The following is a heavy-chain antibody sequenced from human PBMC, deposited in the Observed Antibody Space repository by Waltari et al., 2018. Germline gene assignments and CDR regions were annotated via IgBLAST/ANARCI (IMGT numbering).Heavy chain of an antibody. CDR1: GLTVRGTY. J-gene: IGHJ4*02. CDR2: IYGGGVT. CDR3: AASSCGADCYYSLDY. D-gene: IGHD2-21*02. V-gene: IGHV3-66*01. Sequence: EVQLVESGGVLVQPGGYLRLSCAASGLTVRGTYMTWVRQAPGKGLDWVSLIYGGGVTYYADSVKGRFIISRDNSKNTLSLQINDLRAEDSALYFCAASSCGADCYYSLDYWGRGTLVTVSS.